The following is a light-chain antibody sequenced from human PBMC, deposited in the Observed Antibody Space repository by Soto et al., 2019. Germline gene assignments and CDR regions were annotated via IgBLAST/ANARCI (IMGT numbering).Light chain of an antibody. Sequence: TKCATPLSVSPAEGATSSWRASQIISSNSAWYQKTLGQAPSLLIYDASNRATGIPARFSGSGSGTDFTLTISSPAHEDFAVYYCQQYNNWWTFGQGTKVDIK. CDR1: QIISSN. CDR2: DAS. CDR3: QQYNNWWT. V-gene: IGKV3D-15*01. J-gene: IGKJ1*01.